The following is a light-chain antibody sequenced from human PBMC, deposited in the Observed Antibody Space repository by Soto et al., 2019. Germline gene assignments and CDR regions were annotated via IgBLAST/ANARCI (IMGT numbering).Light chain of an antibody. V-gene: IGKV3-20*01. Sequence: ETVLTQSPGTLSLSPGEGATLSCRASQSVSSNSLAWYQQKPGQAPRLLIYGASTRATGIPDRFSGSGSGTDFTLTISRLEPEDFAVYYCHQYGSSRRTCGKGTKVDIK. J-gene: IGKJ1*01. CDR3: HQYGSSRRT. CDR2: GAS. CDR1: QSVSSNS.